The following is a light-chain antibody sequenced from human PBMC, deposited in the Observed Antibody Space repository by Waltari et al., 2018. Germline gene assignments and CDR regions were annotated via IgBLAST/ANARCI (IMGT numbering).Light chain of an antibody. Sequence: EKVLTQSPATLSVSPGERATLSCRASQNIGNNLAWYQQKPGQAPRLLIYGASSTAIGIPDRFSGSGSGTEFTLTISSLQAEDFAVYLCHQYNSWPPYTFGQGTKLEIK. CDR3: HQYNSWPPYT. CDR2: GAS. V-gene: IGKV3-15*01. CDR1: QNIGNN. J-gene: IGKJ2*01.